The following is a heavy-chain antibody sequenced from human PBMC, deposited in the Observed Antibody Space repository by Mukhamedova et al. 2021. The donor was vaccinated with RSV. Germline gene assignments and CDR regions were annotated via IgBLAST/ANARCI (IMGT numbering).Heavy chain of an antibody. V-gene: IGHV3-7*05. CDR2: IKQDGSEK. Sequence: VRQAPGKGLEWVANIKQDGSEKYYVDSVKGRFTISRDNAKNSQYLQMNSLRAEDTAVYYCARQPFDYWGQGTLVTVSS. CDR3: ARQPFDY. D-gene: IGHD1-14*01. J-gene: IGHJ4*02.